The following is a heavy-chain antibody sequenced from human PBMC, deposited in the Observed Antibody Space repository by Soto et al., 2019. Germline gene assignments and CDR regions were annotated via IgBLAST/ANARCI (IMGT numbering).Heavy chain of an antibody. V-gene: IGHV3-74*01. CDR3: TSDTFGARDS. D-gene: IGHD2-15*01. CDR1: GFAFSSEW. Sequence: EVQLVESGGGLVQPGGSLRLSCAASGFAFSSEWMHWVRQAPGKGLVWVSRIDPYDTGITYADSVKGRFTISRHNAKNTLYLQMNSLRAEDTAVYYCTSDTFGARDSWGQGTLVTVSS. J-gene: IGHJ4*02. CDR2: IDPYDTGI.